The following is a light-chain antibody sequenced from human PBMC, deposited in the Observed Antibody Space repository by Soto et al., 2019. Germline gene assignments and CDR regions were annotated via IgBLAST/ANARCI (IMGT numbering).Light chain of an antibody. CDR2: GAS. J-gene: IGKJ3*01. V-gene: IGKV3-20*01. Sequence: EIVLTQSPGTLSLSPGERATLSCRASQSVSSNFLAWYQQKPGQAPRLLIYGASSRDTGIPDRFSGSGSGTDFTLTISRLEPEDFAVYYCQQYGSSPLITFGPGTKVDIK. CDR1: QSVSSNF. CDR3: QQYGSSPLIT.